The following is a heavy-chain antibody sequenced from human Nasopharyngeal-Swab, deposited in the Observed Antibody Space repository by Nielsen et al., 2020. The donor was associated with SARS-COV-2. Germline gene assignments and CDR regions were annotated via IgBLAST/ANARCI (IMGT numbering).Heavy chain of an antibody. CDR3: ARARGAYGDYYYYYYTDV. V-gene: IGHV6-1*01. D-gene: IGHD4-17*01. CDR2: TYYRSKWYN. Sequence: SQTPSLTSAIPGDSVPSSSAAWNWIRQSPSRGLYWLGRTYYRSKWYNDYAVSVKSRITINPDTSKNQFSLHLNSVTPEDTAVYYCARARGAYGDYYYYYYTDVWGKGTPVTVSS. CDR1: GDSVPSSSAA. J-gene: IGHJ6*03.